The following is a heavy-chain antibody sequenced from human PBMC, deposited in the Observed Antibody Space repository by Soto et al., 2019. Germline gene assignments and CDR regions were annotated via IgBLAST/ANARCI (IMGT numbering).Heavy chain of an antibody. D-gene: IGHD3-3*01. J-gene: IGHJ5*02. V-gene: IGHV4-34*01. CDR3: ARCPLITIFEVVINQNWFDP. CDR2: INHSGST. CDR1: GGSFSGYS. Sequence: QVHLQQWGAVLLKPSETLSLTGAVYGGSFSGYSCSWLRQPPGKGLELIGEINHSGSTNYNPSLKSRVTISVDTSKNLFSLKLSSVTAADTAVYYCARCPLITIFEVVINQNWFDPWGQGTLVTVSS.